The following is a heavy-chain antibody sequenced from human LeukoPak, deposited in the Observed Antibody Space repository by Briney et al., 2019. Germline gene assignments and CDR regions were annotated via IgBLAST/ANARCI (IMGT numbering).Heavy chain of an antibody. V-gene: IGHV1-46*01. D-gene: IGHD1-26*01. CDR2: INPSGGST. J-gene: IGHJ4*02. CDR3: ATSGSYGFLQY. Sequence: ASVKVSCKASGYTFTSYYMHWVRQAPGQGLEWMGIINPSGGSTSYAQRFQGRVTMTRDTSTSTVYMELSSLRSEDTAVYYCATSGSYGFLQYWGQGTLVTVSS. CDR1: GYTFTSYY.